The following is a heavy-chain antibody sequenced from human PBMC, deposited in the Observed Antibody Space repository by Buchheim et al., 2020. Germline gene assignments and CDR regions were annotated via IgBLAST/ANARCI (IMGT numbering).Heavy chain of an antibody. CDR2: ISSSSSTI. CDR3: ARDRYDFWSGYYSSLGYYYGMDV. Sequence: EVQLVESGGGLVQPGGSLRLSCAASGFTFSSYSTNWVRQAPGKGLEWVSYISSSSSTIYYADSVKGRFTISRDNAKNSLYLQMNSLRAEDTAVYYCARDRYDFWSGYYSSLGYYYGMDVWGQGTT. CDR1: GFTFSSYS. V-gene: IGHV3-48*04. J-gene: IGHJ6*02. D-gene: IGHD3-3*01.